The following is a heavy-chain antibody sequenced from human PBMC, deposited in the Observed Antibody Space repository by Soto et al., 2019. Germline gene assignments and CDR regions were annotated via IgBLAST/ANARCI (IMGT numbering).Heavy chain of an antibody. CDR1: GFTFSSYG. CDR3: AKSRLGYNWNDVPYYYGRDV. J-gene: IGHJ6*02. V-gene: IGHV3-30*18. D-gene: IGHD1-1*01. Sequence: QVQLVESGGGVVQPGRSLRLSCAASGFTFSSYGMHWVRQAPGKGLEWVAVISYDGSNKYYADSVKGRFTISRDNSKNTLYLQMKSLRAEDTAVYYGAKSRLGYNWNDVPYYYGRDVWGQGTTVTVSS. CDR2: ISYDGSNK.